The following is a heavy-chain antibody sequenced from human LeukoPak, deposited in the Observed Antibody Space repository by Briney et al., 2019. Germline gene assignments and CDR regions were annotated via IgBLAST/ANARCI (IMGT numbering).Heavy chain of an antibody. CDR3: ARETLGYCSGGSCYAFDY. Sequence: GGSLRLSCAASGFTFSSYWMCWVRQAPGKGLEWVANIKQDGSEKYYVDSVRGRFTISRDNAKNSLYLQMNSLRAEDTAVYYCARETLGYCSGGSCYAFDYWGQGTLVTVSS. D-gene: IGHD2-15*01. J-gene: IGHJ4*02. CDR1: GFTFSSYW. V-gene: IGHV3-7*01. CDR2: IKQDGSEK.